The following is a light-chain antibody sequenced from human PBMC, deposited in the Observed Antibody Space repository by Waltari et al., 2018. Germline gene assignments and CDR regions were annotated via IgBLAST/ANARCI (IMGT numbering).Light chain of an antibody. V-gene: IGKV1-5*03. CDR3: QQYNLSPRT. Sequence: DIQLTQSPSTMSASVGATVTITCRANQYISSWLAWYQVKSGKAPILLIYKTSSLESGVPSRFSGSGSGTEFTLSISSLQPDDFATYYCQQYNLSPRTFGQVTKVEIK. J-gene: IGKJ1*01. CDR1: QYISSW. CDR2: KTS.